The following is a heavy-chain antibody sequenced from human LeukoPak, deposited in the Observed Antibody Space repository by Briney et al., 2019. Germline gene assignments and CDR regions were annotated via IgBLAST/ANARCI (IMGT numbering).Heavy chain of an antibody. D-gene: IGHD2-21*02. CDR1: GYTLTGYY. Sequence: ASVKVSCKASGYTLTGYYMHWVRQPPGQGLEGMGWFNPNTGGTNYAQKFQGRVTMTRDTSISTAYMELSRLRSDDTAVYYCARVLSPTAIEYMDVWGKGTTVTVPS. J-gene: IGHJ6*03. V-gene: IGHV1-2*02. CDR3: ARVLSPTAIEYMDV. CDR2: FNPNTGGT.